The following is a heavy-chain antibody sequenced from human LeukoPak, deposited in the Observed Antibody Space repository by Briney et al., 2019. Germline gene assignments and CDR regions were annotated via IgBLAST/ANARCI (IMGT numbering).Heavy chain of an antibody. Sequence: EGSLRLSCAASGFIFSSYVMSWVRQAPGKGLEWVSDISGSGGSTYYADSVKGRFTISRDNSKNTLYLQMNSLRAEDTAVYYCAKAPTTVVTDYFDYWGQGTLVAVSS. J-gene: IGHJ4*02. CDR2: ISGSGGST. CDR1: GFIFSSYV. V-gene: IGHV3-23*01. CDR3: AKAPTTVVTDYFDY. D-gene: IGHD4-23*01.